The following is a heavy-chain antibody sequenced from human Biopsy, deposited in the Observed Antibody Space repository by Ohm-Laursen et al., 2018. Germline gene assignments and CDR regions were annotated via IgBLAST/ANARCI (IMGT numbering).Heavy chain of an antibody. CDR2: MSNSGST. CDR3: ARLGSGDYFPTFFDF. CDR1: RGSISSYY. J-gene: IGHJ4*02. V-gene: IGHV4-59*07. D-gene: IGHD5-12*01. Sequence: SDTLSLTCTVSRGSISSYYWSWIRQPPGKGLEWIGYMSNSGSTNYNPSLKTRVTISLDTPKNQFSLKLSSVTAADTAVYYCARLGSGDYFPTFFDFWGQGALVTVSS.